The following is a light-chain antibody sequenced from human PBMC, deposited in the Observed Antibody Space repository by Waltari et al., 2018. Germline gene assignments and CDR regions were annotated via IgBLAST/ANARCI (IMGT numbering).Light chain of an antibody. CDR2: AAS. Sequence: DIQMTQSPSSVSASVGDRDTITGRASLSISNWLTWYQQKPGKAPKLLIYAASTVQSGVPSRFSGNGSGTDFTLTISSVQPEDFATYYCQQANTFPVTFGPGTTVDV. CDR1: LSISNW. J-gene: IGKJ3*01. V-gene: IGKV1-12*01. CDR3: QQANTFPVT.